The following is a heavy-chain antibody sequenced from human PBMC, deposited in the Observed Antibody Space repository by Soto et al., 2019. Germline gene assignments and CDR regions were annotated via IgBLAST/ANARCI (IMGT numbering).Heavy chain of an antibody. CDR3: ASHTKGVEYSSSQPFDY. Sequence: SVKVSCKASGGTFSSYAISWVRQAPGQGLEWMGGIILIFGTANYAQKFQGRVTITADESTSTAYMELSSLRSEDTAVYYCASHTKGVEYSSSQPFDYWGQGTLVT. V-gene: IGHV1-69*13. CDR2: IILIFGTA. D-gene: IGHD6-6*01. CDR1: GGTFSSYA. J-gene: IGHJ4*02.